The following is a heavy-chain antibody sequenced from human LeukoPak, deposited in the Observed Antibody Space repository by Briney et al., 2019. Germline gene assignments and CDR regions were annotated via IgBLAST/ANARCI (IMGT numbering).Heavy chain of an antibody. CDR2: INHSGST. D-gene: IGHD2-2*01. J-gene: IGHJ5*02. CDR1: GFTFSSYE. CDR3: ARGLGDEESGTSSTSGGIDP. Sequence: GSLRLSCAASGFTFSSYEMNWVRQPPGKGLEWIGEINHSGSTNYNPSLKSRVTISVDTSKNQFSLKLSSVTAADTAVYYCARGLGDEESGTSSTSGGIDPWGQGTLVTVSS. V-gene: IGHV4-34*01.